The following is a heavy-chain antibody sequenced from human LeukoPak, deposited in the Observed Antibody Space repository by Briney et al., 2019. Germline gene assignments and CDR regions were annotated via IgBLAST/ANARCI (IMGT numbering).Heavy chain of an antibody. CDR1: GFTFSSYA. J-gene: IGHJ6*02. CDR2: ISYDGSNK. D-gene: IGHD6-13*01. Sequence: GGSLRLSCAASGFTFSSYAMHWVRQAPGKGLEWVAVISYDGSNKYYADSVKGRFTISRDNSKNTLYLQMNSLRAEDTAVYYCARPSLVWYGMDVWGQGTTVTVSS. V-gene: IGHV3-30*01. CDR3: ARPSLVWYGMDV.